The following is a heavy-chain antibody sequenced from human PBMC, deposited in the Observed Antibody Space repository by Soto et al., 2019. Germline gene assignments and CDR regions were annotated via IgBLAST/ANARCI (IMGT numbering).Heavy chain of an antibody. J-gene: IGHJ1*01. CDR3: ARVEYCSGGSCYSGWYFQH. V-gene: IGHV1-69*01. CDR1: GDTFSSYA. Sequence: QVQLVQSGAEVKKPGSSVKVSCKASGDTFSSYAISWVRQAPGQGLEWMGGIIPIFGTANYAQKFQGRVTITADESTSTAYMELSSLRSEDTAVYYCARVEYCSGGSCYSGWYFQHWGQGTLVTVSS. CDR2: IIPIFGTA. D-gene: IGHD2-15*01.